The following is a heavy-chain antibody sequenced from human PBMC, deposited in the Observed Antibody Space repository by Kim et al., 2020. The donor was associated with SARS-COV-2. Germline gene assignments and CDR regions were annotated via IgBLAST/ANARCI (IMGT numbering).Heavy chain of an antibody. J-gene: IGHJ3*01. CDR3: ARLDYGDYDEAFDL. V-gene: IGHV4-59*08. CDR1: GASISGY. CDR2: VYHTGSA. D-gene: IGHD4-17*01. Sequence: SETLSLTCAVSGASISGYWSWIRQPPGKSLEWIAYVYHTGSATYNPSLKSRVTISMDTSRNYISLKLTSLTAADTAISYCARLDYGDYDEAFDLWG.